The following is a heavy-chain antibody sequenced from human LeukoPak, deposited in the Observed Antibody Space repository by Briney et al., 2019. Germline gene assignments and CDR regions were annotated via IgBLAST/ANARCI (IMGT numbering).Heavy chain of an antibody. J-gene: IGHJ4*02. CDR1: GFTFSSYA. CDR3: ARAPYSSRRLDY. D-gene: IGHD6-13*01. V-gene: IGHV3-30*14. CDR2: ISYDGSNK. Sequence: GGSLRLSCAASGFTFSSYAMHWVRQAPGKGLEWVAVISYDGSNKYYADSVKGRFTISRDNSKNTLYLQMNSLRAEDTAVYYCARAPYSSRRLDYWGQGTLVTVSS.